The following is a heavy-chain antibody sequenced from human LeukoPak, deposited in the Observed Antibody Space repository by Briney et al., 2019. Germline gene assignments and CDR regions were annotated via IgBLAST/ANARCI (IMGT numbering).Heavy chain of an antibody. CDR2: ISAYNDNT. Sequence: ASVKVSCKASGYTFTSYGISWVRQAPGQGLEWMGWISAYNDNTNYAQKVQGRVTMTTDTSTSTAYMELRSLISDDTAVYYCARDRPRRGPGDHDFWGQGTLVTVSS. J-gene: IGHJ4*02. CDR3: ARDRPRRGPGDHDF. V-gene: IGHV1-18*01. CDR1: GYTFTSYG. D-gene: IGHD7-27*01.